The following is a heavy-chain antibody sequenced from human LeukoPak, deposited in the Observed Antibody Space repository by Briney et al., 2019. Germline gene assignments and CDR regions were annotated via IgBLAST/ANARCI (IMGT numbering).Heavy chain of an antibody. CDR3: ARDRNDILTGYTAFDI. V-gene: IGHV3-21*01. J-gene: IGHJ3*02. CDR1: GYSFTSYW. CDR2: ISTSSSYI. D-gene: IGHD3-9*01. Sequence: GESLKISCKGSGYSFTSYWIGWVRQMPGKGLEWVSSISTSSSYIYYADSVKGRFTISRDNAKNSLYLQMNSLRAEDTAVYYCARDRNDILTGYTAFDIWGQGTMVTVSS.